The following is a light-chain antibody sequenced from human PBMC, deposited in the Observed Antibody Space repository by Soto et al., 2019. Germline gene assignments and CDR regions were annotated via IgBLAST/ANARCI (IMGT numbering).Light chain of an antibody. J-gene: IGKJ3*01. CDR1: QSFTNS. CDR3: QQSYSTPSN. V-gene: IGKV3-15*01. CDR2: GAS. Sequence: ETVMTQSPATLSVSPGEAATLSCRASQSFTNSLAWYQQKPGQAPRLLIYGASTRATGIPARFSGSGSGTELTLSISSLQSEDFATYDCQQSYSTPSNFGPGTKVDIK.